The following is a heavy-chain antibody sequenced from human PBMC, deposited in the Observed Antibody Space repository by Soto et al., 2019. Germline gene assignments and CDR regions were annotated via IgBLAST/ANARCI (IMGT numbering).Heavy chain of an antibody. CDR1: GFTFSNAW. J-gene: IGHJ6*02. Sequence: GGSLRLSCAASGFTFSNAWMNWVRQAPGKGLEWVGRIKSKTDGGTTDYAAPVKGRFTISRDDSKNTLYLQMNSLKTEDTAVYYCTTDKSSGWYYYYGMDVWGQGTTVTVSS. D-gene: IGHD6-19*01. CDR3: TTDKSSGWYYYYGMDV. V-gene: IGHV3-15*07. CDR2: IKSKTDGGTT.